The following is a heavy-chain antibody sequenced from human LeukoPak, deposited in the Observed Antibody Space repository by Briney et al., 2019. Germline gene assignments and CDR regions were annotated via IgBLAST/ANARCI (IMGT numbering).Heavy chain of an antibody. CDR3: AKDSFSGYGFFDY. Sequence: GGSLRLSCAASGCTFGSYGMHWVRQAPGKGLEWVAVISYDGSNKYYADSVKGRFTISRDNLKNTLYLQMNSLRAEDTAVYYCAKDSFSGYGFFDYWGQGTLVTVSS. D-gene: IGHD5-12*01. V-gene: IGHV3-30*18. J-gene: IGHJ4*02. CDR1: GCTFGSYG. CDR2: ISYDGSNK.